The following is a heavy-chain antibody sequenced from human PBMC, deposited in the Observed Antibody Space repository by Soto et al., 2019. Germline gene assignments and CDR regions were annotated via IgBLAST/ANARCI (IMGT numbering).Heavy chain of an antibody. Sequence: SPTLSLACAISGDSVSNNGATWNWIRQSPSGGLEWLGRTYYRSKWISDYAMSVKSRISINPDTSKNQISLQLNSVTPEDTAVYYCARDPPDFNSGFYFRGQGTLVTVSS. CDR2: TYYRSKWIS. D-gene: IGHD1-26*01. V-gene: IGHV6-1*01. CDR3: ARDPPDFNSGFYF. J-gene: IGHJ4*02. CDR1: GDSVSNNGAT.